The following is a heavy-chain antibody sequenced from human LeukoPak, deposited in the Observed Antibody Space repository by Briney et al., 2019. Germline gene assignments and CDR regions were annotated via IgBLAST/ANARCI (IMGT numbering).Heavy chain of an antibody. Sequence: GGSLRLSCAASGFTFSSYGMHWVRQAPGKGLEWVAVISYDGSNKYYADSVKGRFTISRDNSKNTLYLQMNSLRAEDTAVYYCAKDLYDYFWGSPFDYWGQGTLVTVSS. CDR2: ISYDGSNK. J-gene: IGHJ4*02. CDR3: AKDLYDYFWGSPFDY. CDR1: GFTFSSYG. V-gene: IGHV3-30*18. D-gene: IGHD3-16*01.